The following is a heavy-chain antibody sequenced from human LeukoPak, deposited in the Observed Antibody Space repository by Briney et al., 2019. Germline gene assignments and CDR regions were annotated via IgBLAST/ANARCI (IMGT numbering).Heavy chain of an antibody. Sequence: GGSLRLSCEASGFTLSDYYMGWIRQAPGKGLEWVSYITDNGRKSYYADSVKGRFTISRDNSKNTLYLQMTSLRAEDTAVYYCASMTIYGWFDYWGQGTLVTVSS. CDR3: ASMTIYGWFDY. J-gene: IGHJ4*02. CDR2: ITDNGRKS. V-gene: IGHV3-11*04. CDR1: GFTLSDYY. D-gene: IGHD2/OR15-2a*01.